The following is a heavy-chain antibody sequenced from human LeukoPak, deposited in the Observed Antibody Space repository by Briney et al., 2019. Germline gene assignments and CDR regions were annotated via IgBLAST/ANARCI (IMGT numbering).Heavy chain of an antibody. V-gene: IGHV3-23*01. CDR2: ISGSGGST. D-gene: IGHD3-22*01. J-gene: IGHJ4*02. CDR1: GLTFSSYA. CDR3: AGPYYFDSSGYYPALGC. Sequence: PGGSLRLSCAASGLTFSSYAMSWVRQAPGKGLEWVSAISGSGGSTYYADSVKGRFSISRDNSKNSLFQQMNSLRAEDTAVYYCAGPYYFDSSGYYPALGCWGQGTLVTVSS.